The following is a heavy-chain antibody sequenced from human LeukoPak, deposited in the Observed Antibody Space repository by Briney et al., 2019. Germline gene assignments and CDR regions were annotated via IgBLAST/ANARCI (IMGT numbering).Heavy chain of an antibody. CDR3: ARAGARSPFDY. CDR1: GYTFISYY. CDR2: INPSGGST. D-gene: IGHD3-10*01. J-gene: IGHJ4*02. V-gene: IGHV1-46*01. Sequence: GASVKVSCKASGYTFISYYMYRVRQAPRQGLESIGIINPSGGSTTYAQKFQGRVAVTSDTSTSTVYMEMSSLRSEDTAFYYCARAGARSPFDYWGQGTLVTVSS.